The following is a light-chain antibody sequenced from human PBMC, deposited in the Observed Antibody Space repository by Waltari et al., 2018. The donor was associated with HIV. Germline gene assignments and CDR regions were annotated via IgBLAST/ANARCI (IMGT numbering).Light chain of an antibody. CDR2: DNN. CDR3: GTWDSRLSGVV. J-gene: IGLJ3*02. Sequence: QSVLTQPPSVSAAPGQKVTISCSGSRSNIGRNRVSWYQQLPGTAPKLLIYDNNNRPSGIPDRFSCSKSGTSATLGITGLQTGDEADYYCGTWDSRLSGVVFGGGTKLTVL. V-gene: IGLV1-51*01. CDR1: RSNIGRNR.